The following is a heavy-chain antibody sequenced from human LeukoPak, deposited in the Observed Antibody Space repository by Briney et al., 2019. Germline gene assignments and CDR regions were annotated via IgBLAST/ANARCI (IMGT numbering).Heavy chain of an antibody. CDR3: ARGGGSGRGNWFDP. D-gene: IGHD3-10*01. CDR1: GGSISGYY. Sequence: SETLSLTCTVSGGSISGYYWSWIRQPPGKGLEWIGYIYYSGSTNYNPSLKSRVTISVDTSKSQFSLKLSSATAADTAVYYCARGGGSGRGNWFDPWGQGSLVIVSS. J-gene: IGHJ5*02. V-gene: IGHV4-59*01. CDR2: IYYSGST.